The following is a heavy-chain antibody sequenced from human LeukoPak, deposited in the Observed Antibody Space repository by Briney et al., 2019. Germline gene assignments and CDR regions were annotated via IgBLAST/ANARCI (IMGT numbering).Heavy chain of an antibody. Sequence: PGGSLRLSCAASGFTFSSYWMHWVRQAPGKGLVWVSRINSDGSSITYADSVKGRFTISRDNAKNTLYLQMNSLRVEETAVYYCAARSRSNSALDEFWGRGTLVTVSS. CDR3: AARSRSNSALDEF. D-gene: IGHD1-26*01. CDR2: INSDGSSI. V-gene: IGHV3-74*01. J-gene: IGHJ4*02. CDR1: GFTFSSYW.